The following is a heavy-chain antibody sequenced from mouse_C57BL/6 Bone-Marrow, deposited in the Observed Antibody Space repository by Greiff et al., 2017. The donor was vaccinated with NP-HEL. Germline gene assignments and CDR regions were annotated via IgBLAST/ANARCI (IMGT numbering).Heavy chain of an antibody. CDR1: GFTFSSYG. Sequence: EVKLQESGGDLVKPGGSLKLSCAASGFTFSSYGMSWVRQTPDKRLEWVATISSGGSYTYYPDSVKGRFTISRDNAKNTLYLQMSSLKSEDTAMYDCAGRPYYYGSFFDYWGQGTTLTVTS. CDR3: AGRPYYYGSFFDY. D-gene: IGHD1-1*01. J-gene: IGHJ2*01. V-gene: IGHV5-6*02. CDR2: ISSGGSYT.